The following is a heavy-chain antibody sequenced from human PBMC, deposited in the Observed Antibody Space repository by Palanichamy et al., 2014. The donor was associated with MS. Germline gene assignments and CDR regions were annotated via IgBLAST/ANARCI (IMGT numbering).Heavy chain of an antibody. V-gene: IGHV4-34*01. CDR3: ASYMTVFDY. Sequence: GLEWIGETNGGSTNYNPSLESRVLISIDTPKKQFSLKMTSVTAADTAIYYCASYMTVFDYWSQGTLVTVSS. D-gene: IGHD3-10*02. CDR2: TNGGST. J-gene: IGHJ4*02.